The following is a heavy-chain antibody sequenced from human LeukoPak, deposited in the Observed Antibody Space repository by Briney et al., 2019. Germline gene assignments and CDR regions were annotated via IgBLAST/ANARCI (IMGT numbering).Heavy chain of an antibody. V-gene: IGHV4-59*12. CDR1: GGSISSYY. Sequence: SETLSLTCTVSGGSISSYYWSWIRQPPGKGLEWIGYIYYSGSTNYNPSLKSRVTISVDTSKNQFSLKLSSVTAADTAVYYCARGYSNSGYYYYYMDVWGEGTTVTVSS. CDR2: IYYSGST. D-gene: IGHD4-11*01. CDR3: ARGYSNSGYYYYYMDV. J-gene: IGHJ6*03.